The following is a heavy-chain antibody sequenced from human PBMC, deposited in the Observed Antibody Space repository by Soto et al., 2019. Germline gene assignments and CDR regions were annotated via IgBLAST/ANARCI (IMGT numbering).Heavy chain of an antibody. CDR1: GLTFSTEY. V-gene: IGHV3-66*01. J-gene: IGHJ4*02. CDR2: IFADGRT. D-gene: IGHD3-10*01. CDR3: ASLISSGH. Sequence: EVLLVESGGDLVQPGGSLRLSCAASGLTFSTEYRTWLMAWIRQAPGRGREWVSMIFADGRTLYADAVKGSFTISRDNCKNTLDLQMNSMRAEDTAVYHCASLISSGHWGQGALVTVSS.